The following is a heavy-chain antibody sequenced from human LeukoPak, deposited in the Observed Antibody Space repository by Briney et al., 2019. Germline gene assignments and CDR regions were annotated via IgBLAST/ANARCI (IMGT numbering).Heavy chain of an antibody. V-gene: IGHV3-66*01. Sequence: GGSLRLSCAASGFTVSSNYMSWVRQAPGKGLEWVSVIYSGGSTYYADSVKGRFTISRDNSKNTLYLQMNSLRAEDTAVYYCARGSTMAKSTYYYYGMDVWGQGTTVTVSS. CDR2: IYSGGST. D-gene: IGHD5-24*01. CDR1: GFTVSSNY. CDR3: ARGSTMAKSTYYYYGMDV. J-gene: IGHJ6*02.